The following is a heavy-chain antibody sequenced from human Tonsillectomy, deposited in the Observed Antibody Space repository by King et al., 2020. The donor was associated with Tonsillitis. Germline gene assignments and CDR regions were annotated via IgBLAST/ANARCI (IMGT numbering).Heavy chain of an antibody. Sequence: VQLQESGPGLVKPSETLSLTCTVSGGSISSYYWSWIRQPPGKGLEWIGYIYYSGSTNYNPSLKSRVTISVDTSKNQFSLKLSSVTAADTAVYYCARTDLTTLIQLWLRGFGAFDIWGQGTMVTVSS. CDR1: GGSISSYY. J-gene: IGHJ3*02. V-gene: IGHV4-59*01. D-gene: IGHD5-18*01. CDR3: ARTDLTTLIQLWLRGFGAFDI. CDR2: IYYSGST.